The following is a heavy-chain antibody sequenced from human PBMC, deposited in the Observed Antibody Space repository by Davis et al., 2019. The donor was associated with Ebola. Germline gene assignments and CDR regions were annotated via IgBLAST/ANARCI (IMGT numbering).Heavy chain of an antibody. CDR1: GSTFTTYA. J-gene: IGHJ6*02. CDR3: ARDTGVVVPAHGHDTYYYYYGMDV. D-gene: IGHD2-2*01. Sequence: GGSLRFSCAASGSTFTTYAMHWVRQAPGKGLEWVARIRSKANSYATAYPASVKGRFTISRDDSKNTAYLQMNSLKTEDTAVYYCARDTGVVVPAHGHDTYYYYYGMDVWGQGTTVTVSS. V-gene: IGHV3-73*01. CDR2: IRSKANSYAT.